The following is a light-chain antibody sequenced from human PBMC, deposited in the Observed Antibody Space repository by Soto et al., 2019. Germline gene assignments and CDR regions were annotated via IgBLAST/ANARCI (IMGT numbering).Light chain of an antibody. CDR2: EVT. CDR1: DNDVGGYNY. Sequence: QSALTQPASVSGSPGQSITISCTGTDNDVGGYNYVSWYQQHPGKAPQLIIYEVTIRPSGVSNRFSGSKSANTASLTISGLQAEDEADYHCSSYTTSSTLVMFGGGTKLTVL. CDR3: SSYTTSSTLVM. J-gene: IGLJ3*02. V-gene: IGLV2-14*01.